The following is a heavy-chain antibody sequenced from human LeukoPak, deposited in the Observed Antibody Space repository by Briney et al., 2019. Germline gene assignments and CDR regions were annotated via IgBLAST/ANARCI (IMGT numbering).Heavy chain of an antibody. CDR1: GFTFSSYE. J-gene: IGHJ1*01. D-gene: IGHD5-12*01. CDR2: ISSSGDTI. CDR3: ATDVGKSGYGDY. Sequence: GGSLRLSCAASGFTFSSYEMDWVRQAPGKGPQWVSYISSSGDTIYYADSVKGRFTTSRDNAKNSLYPQMSSLRAEDTAVYYCATDVGKSGYGDYWGQGTLVTVSS. V-gene: IGHV3-48*03.